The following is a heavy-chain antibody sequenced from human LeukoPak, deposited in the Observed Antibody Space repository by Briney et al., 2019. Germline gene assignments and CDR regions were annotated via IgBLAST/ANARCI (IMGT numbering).Heavy chain of an antibody. CDR1: GGTFSSYA. CDR3: APVSYGSGSYYSSGY. V-gene: IGHV1-69*04. CDR2: IIPILGIA. D-gene: IGHD3-10*01. J-gene: IGHJ4*02. Sequence: SVKVSCKASGGTFSSYAISWVRQAPGQGLEWMGRIIPILGIANYAQKFQGRVTITADKSTSTAYMELSSLRSEDTAVYYCAPVSYGSGSYYSSGYWGQGTLVTVSS.